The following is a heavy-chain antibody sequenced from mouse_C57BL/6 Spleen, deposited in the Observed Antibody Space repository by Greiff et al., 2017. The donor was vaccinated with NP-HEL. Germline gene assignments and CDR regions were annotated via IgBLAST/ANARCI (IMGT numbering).Heavy chain of an antibody. CDR2: INPSSGYT. CDR1: GYTFTSYW. CDR3: TRGYYGREGCFAY. D-gene: IGHD1-1*01. J-gene: IGHJ2*02. Sequence: VQLQQSGAELAKPGAPVKLSCKASGYTFTSYWMHWVKQRPGQGLEWIGYINPSSGYTKYNQKFKDKATLTADKSSSTAYRQLSSLTYEDAAVYYGTRGYYGREGCFAYWGQGTSLTVSS. V-gene: IGHV1-7*01.